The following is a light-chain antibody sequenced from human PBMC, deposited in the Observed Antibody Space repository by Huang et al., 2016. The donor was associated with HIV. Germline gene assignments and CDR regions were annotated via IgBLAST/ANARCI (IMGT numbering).Light chain of an antibody. CDR1: QSVGSY. V-gene: IGKV3-11*01. CDR3: QERASWPPFT. CDR2: DAS. Sequence: EVVLTQSPATLSLSPGERATLSCRASQSVGSYLAWYQQKPGQAPRLVIFDASNRATGIPVRFSGSGSGTDVTLTISSLEPEDFAVYYCQERASWPPFTFGPGTKVDIK. J-gene: IGKJ3*01.